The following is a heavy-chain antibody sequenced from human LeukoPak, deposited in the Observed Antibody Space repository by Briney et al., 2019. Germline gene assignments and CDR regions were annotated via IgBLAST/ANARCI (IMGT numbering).Heavy chain of an antibody. D-gene: IGHD4-11*01. J-gene: IGHJ6*03. CDR3: ARDSVTTFMGYYYYYYMDV. CDR1: GFTFSSFS. V-gene: IGHV3-21*01. Sequence: PGRSLRLSCAVSGFTFSSFSTNWVRPAPGKGLEWVSSISISSSYIYYADSVKGRFTISRDNAKNSLYLQMNSLRAEDTAVYYCARDSVTTFMGYYYYYYMDVWGKGTTVTVSS. CDR2: ISISSSYI.